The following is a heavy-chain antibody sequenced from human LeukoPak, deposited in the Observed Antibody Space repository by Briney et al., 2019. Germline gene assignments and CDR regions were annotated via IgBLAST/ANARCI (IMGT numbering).Heavy chain of an antibody. D-gene: IGHD3-22*01. CDR2: INHSGST. CDR1: GGSFSGFY. J-gene: IGHJ4*02. CDR3: ARRRVVVTAYDY. V-gene: IGHV4-34*01. Sequence: KPSETLSLTCAVYGGSFSGFYWSWIRQPPGKGLEWIGEINHSGSTNYNPSLKSRVTISVDTSKNQFSLKLSSVTAADTAVYYCARRRVVVTAYDYWGQGTLVTVSS.